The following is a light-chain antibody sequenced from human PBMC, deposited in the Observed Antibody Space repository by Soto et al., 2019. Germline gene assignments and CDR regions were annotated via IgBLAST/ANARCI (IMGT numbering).Light chain of an antibody. V-gene: IGKV3-15*01. CDR3: QQYHNWPA. J-gene: IGKJ1*01. Sequence: EIVMTQSPATPSVSPGERATLSCRASQSVSSNLAWYQQKPGQAPRLLIYGASTRATGIPARFSGSGSGTEFTLTISSLQSEDFAVYYCQQYHNWPAFGQGTKVDIK. CDR2: GAS. CDR1: QSVSSN.